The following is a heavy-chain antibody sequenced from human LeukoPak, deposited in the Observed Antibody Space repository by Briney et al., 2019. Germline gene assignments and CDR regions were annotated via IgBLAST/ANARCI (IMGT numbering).Heavy chain of an antibody. CDR1: GGSISSYY. CDR2: IYYSGST. J-gene: IGHJ3*02. V-gene: IGHV4-59*01. Sequence: SETLSLTCTVSGGSISSYYWSWIRQPPGKGLEWIGYIYYSGSTNYNPSLKGRVTISVDTSKNQFSLKLSSVTAADTAVYYCARDLGCGGDCYAFDIWGQGTMVTVSS. CDR3: ARDLGCGGDCYAFDI. D-gene: IGHD2-21*02.